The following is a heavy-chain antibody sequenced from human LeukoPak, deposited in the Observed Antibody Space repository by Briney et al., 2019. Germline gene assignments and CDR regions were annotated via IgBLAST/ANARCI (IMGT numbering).Heavy chain of an antibody. Sequence: ASVKVSCKASGYPFTSYGISWVRQAPGQGLEWMGWISAHNGYTNYAQKLQGRVTMTTDTSTSTVYMELRSLTSDDTAVYYCARDMTYEVDHWGQGTLVTVSS. CDR1: GYPFTSYG. CDR3: ARDMTYEVDH. CDR2: ISAHNGYT. V-gene: IGHV1-18*01. D-gene: IGHD5-12*01. J-gene: IGHJ4*02.